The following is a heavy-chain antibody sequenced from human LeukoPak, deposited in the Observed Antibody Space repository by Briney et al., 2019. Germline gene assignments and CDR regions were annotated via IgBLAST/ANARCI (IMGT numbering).Heavy chain of an antibody. V-gene: IGHV1-58*01. CDR1: GFTFTSSA. Sequence: EASVKVSCTASGFTFTSSAVQWVRQARGQRLEWIGSIVVGSGNTNYAQKFQERVTITRDMSTSTAYMELSSLRSEDTAVYYCAAGPPFDWLEEYGMDVWGKGTTVTVSS. J-gene: IGHJ6*04. D-gene: IGHD3-9*01. CDR3: AAGPPFDWLEEYGMDV. CDR2: IVVGSGNT.